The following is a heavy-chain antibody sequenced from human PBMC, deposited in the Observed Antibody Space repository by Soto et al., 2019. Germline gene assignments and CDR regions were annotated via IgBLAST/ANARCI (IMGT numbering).Heavy chain of an antibody. Sequence: SQTLSLTCAISGDSVSSNSAAWNWIRQSPSRGLEWLGMTYYRSKWYNDYAVSVKSRITINPDTSKNQFSLQLNSVTPEDTAVYYCARDRRYCSSTSCYSSWFDPWGQGTRVTVSS. V-gene: IGHV6-1*01. J-gene: IGHJ5*02. D-gene: IGHD2-2*01. CDR3: ARDRRYCSSTSCYSSWFDP. CDR1: GDSVSSNSAA. CDR2: TYYRSKWYN.